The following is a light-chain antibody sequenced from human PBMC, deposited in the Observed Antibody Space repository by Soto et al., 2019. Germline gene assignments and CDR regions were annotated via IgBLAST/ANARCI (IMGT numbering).Light chain of an antibody. Sequence: QAVVTQEPSLTVSPGGTVTLTCGSSTGDVTSAHYPSWIQQSPGHAPKTLIYDASNKHSWTPARFSGSLLGGKAALTLSGAQPEDEADYYCFLSYSGTNWVFGGGTKLTVL. CDR1: TGDVTSAHY. V-gene: IGLV7-46*01. CDR3: FLSYSGTNWV. CDR2: DAS. J-gene: IGLJ3*02.